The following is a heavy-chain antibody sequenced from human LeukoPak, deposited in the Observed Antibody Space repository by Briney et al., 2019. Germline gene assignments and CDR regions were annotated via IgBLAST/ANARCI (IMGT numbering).Heavy chain of an antibody. Sequence: GGSLRLSCAASGFTVSSNYMSWVRQAPGKGLEWVSVIYSDGRTYYTDSVKGRFTISGDNSKNTLYLQMNSLRAEDTAVYYCARSRAGSGSYFGAFDIWGQGTMVTVSS. D-gene: IGHD3-10*01. CDR3: ARSRAGSGSYFGAFDI. J-gene: IGHJ3*02. CDR2: IYSDGRT. CDR1: GFTVSSNY. V-gene: IGHV3-53*01.